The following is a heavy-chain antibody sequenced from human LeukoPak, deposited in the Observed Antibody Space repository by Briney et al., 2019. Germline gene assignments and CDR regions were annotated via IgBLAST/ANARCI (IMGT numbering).Heavy chain of an antibody. Sequence: ASVKVSCKASTYTFTAYYMHWVRRAPGQGLEWMGWINPDNGDTNYAQKFQGRVTMTRDTSISTAYMELSNLTSDDTAVYYCARALVGAIWYFDYWGQGTLVTVSS. D-gene: IGHD1-26*01. CDR2: INPDNGDT. J-gene: IGHJ4*02. CDR3: ARALVGAIWYFDY. CDR1: TYTFTAYY. V-gene: IGHV1-2*02.